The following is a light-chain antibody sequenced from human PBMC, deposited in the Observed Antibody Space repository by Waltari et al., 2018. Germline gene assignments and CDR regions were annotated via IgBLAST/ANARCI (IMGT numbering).Light chain of an antibody. CDR1: QSVSSH. J-gene: IGKJ4*01. CDR2: AAS. V-gene: IGKV3-11*01. Sequence: EIVLTQSPATLSLSPGERATLPCRASQSVSSHLAWYQQKIGQAPRLLIYAASNRATGTPARCSGSGSGTDFTLTISSLEPEDFAVYYCQQRDDWPLLTFGGGTKVEIK. CDR3: QQRDDWPLLT.